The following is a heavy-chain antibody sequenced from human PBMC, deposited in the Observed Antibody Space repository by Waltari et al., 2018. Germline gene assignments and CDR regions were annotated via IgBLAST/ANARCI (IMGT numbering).Heavy chain of an antibody. D-gene: IGHD3-16*01. J-gene: IGHJ4*02. CDR1: GFTFSNAW. Sequence: EVQLVESGGGLVKPGGSLRLSCAASGFTFSNAWMSWVRQAPGKGLEWVSAIRGSGGSTYDADSVKGRFTISRDNSKNTLYLQMNSLRAEDTAVYYCAKGGLRSYFDYWGQGTLVTVSS. CDR3: AKGGLRSYFDY. V-gene: IGHV3-23*04. CDR2: IRGSGGST.